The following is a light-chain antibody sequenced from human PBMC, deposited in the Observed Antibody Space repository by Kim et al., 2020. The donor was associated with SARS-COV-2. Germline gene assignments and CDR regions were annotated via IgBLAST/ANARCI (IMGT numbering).Light chain of an antibody. CDR3: QTWDGSTAV. Sequence: KYVCWYQQKAGQSPLLVIHEDNNRPSGVPERFLGSNSGNTATLTIIGTRAMDEADYYCQTWDGSTAVFGGGTQLTVL. V-gene: IGLV3-1*01. CDR1: KY. CDR2: EDN. J-gene: IGLJ2*01.